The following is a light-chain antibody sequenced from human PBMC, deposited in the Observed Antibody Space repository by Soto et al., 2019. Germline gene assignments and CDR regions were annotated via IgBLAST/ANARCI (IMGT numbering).Light chain of an antibody. V-gene: IGLV2-14*01. J-gene: IGLJ1*01. CDR1: SSDVGNYKY. Sequence: QCALTQPASVSGSPGQAITISCTGTSSDVGNYKYVSWYQQHPGKAPKLMIYEVSNRPSGVSNRFSGSKSGNTASLTISGLQAEDGTDYYCFSYTSSGTYVFGTGTKVTVL. CDR3: FSYTSSGTYV. CDR2: EVS.